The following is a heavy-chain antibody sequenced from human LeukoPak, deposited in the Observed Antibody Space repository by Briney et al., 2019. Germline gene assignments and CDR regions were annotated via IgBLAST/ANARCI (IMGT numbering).Heavy chain of an antibody. Sequence: GGSLGLSCAASGFTFRNYVIHWVRQAPGKGLEWVSSISSSSSYIYYADSVKGRFTISRDNAKNSLYLQMNSLRAEDTAVYYCARERGYNYGYADYWGQGTLVTVSS. V-gene: IGHV3-21*01. J-gene: IGHJ4*02. D-gene: IGHD5-18*01. CDR2: ISSSSSYI. CDR3: ARERGYNYGYADY. CDR1: GFTFRNYV.